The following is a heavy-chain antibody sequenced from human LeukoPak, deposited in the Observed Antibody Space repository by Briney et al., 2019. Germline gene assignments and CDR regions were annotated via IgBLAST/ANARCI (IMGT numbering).Heavy chain of an antibody. CDR3: ARGPPNAILYYFEY. D-gene: IGHD2-21*01. CDR1: GFTVSSNY. V-gene: IGHV3-53*01. CDR2: LFSGGST. J-gene: IGHJ4*02. Sequence: GGSLRLSCAASGFTVSSNYMSWVRQAPGKGLEWVPVLFSGGSTYYADSVKGRFTISRDNSKNTLYLQMNSLRAEDTAVYYCARGPPNAILYYFEYWGQGTLVTVSS.